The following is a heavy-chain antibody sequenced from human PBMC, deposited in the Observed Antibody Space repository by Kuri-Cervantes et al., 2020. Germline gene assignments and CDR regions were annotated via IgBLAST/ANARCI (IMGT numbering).Heavy chain of an antibody. J-gene: IGHJ4*02. CDR2: IRSKAYGGTT. CDR1: GFSFSDYY. Sequence: GESLKISCAASGFSFSDYYVNWFRQAPGKGLEWVGFIRSKAYGGTTEYAASVKGRFTISRDDSKSIAYLQMNSLKTEDTAVYYCTRVGYYDSSGLADYWGQGTLVTVSS. CDR3: TRVGYYDSSGLADY. V-gene: IGHV3-49*03. D-gene: IGHD3-22*01.